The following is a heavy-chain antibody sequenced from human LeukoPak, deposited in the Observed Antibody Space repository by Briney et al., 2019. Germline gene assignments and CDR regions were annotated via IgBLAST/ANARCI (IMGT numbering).Heavy chain of an antibody. CDR1: GYTFTSYD. D-gene: IGHD3-3*01. V-gene: IGHV1-8*01. J-gene: IGHJ6*02. CDR2: MSPNSGDT. Sequence: ASVKVSCKASGYTFTSYDFNWVRQATGQRPEWMGWMSPNSGDTGYAQKFQDRVTMTRNTSISTAYMELSSLRSDDTAVYYCARGPSSHYDFWSGYFTGYYYYGMDVWGQGTTVTVSS. CDR3: ARGPSSHYDFWSGYFTGYYYYGMDV.